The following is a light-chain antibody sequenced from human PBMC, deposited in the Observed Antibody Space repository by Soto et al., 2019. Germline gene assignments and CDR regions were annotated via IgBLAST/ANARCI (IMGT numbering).Light chain of an antibody. CDR3: QQYFRSPLP. CDR1: QTIFYRSNNKNY. CDR2: CAS. Sequence: DIVMTQSPDSLAVSLGERATINCKSSQTIFYRSNNKNYLAWFQQRPGQAPRLLIYCASTRESGVPDRFSGGGSGSAFTLLISSLQAADVAVYYCQQYFRSPLPFGGGTKVEIK. V-gene: IGKV4-1*01. J-gene: IGKJ4*01.